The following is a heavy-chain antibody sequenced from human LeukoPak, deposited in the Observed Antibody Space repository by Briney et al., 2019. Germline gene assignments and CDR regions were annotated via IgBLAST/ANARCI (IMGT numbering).Heavy chain of an antibody. D-gene: IGHD6-13*01. CDR2: IYYSGST. J-gene: IGHJ2*01. CDR1: GGSISSYY. V-gene: IGHV4-59*01. Sequence: PSETLSLTCTVSGGSISSYYWSWIRQPPGKGLEWIGYIYYSGSTNYNPSLKSRVTISVDTSKNQFSLKLSSVTAADTAVYYCARVTVAAAGKGRWYFDLWGRGTLVTVSS. CDR3: ARVTVAAAGKGRWYFDL.